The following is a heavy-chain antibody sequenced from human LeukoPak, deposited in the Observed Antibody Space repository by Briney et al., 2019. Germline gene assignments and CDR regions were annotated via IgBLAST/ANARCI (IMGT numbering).Heavy chain of an antibody. J-gene: IGHJ3*02. D-gene: IGHD3-3*01. CDR3: ARDGGLLRFLELAGEVFGAFDI. Sequence: ASVKVSCKASGYTFTGYYMHWVRQAPGRGLEWMGRSNPNSGGSNYAQKFQGRVTMTRDTSISTAYMELSRLRSDDTAVYYCARDGGLLRFLELAGEVFGAFDIWGQGTMVTVSS. CDR1: GYTFTGYY. V-gene: IGHV1-2*06. CDR2: SNPNSGGS.